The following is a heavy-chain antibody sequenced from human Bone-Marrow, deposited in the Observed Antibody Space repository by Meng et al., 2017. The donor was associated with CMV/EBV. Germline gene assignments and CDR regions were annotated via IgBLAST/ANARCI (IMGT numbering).Heavy chain of an antibody. CDR1: GFTFDDYG. V-gene: IGHV3-20*04. D-gene: IGHD3-3*01. Sequence: GESLKISCAASGFTFDDYGMSWVRQAPGKGLEWVSGINWNGGSTGYADAVKGRFTISRDNAKNLLYLQMDSLRVEDTAVYYCARDVSGFSDRGQGTLVSFSS. CDR2: INWNGGST. CDR3: ARDVSGFSD. J-gene: IGHJ4*02.